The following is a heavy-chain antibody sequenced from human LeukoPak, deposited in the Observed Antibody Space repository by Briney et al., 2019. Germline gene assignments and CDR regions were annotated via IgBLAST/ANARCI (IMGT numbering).Heavy chain of an antibody. CDR2: IYWNDDK. CDR1: GFSLSTSGVG. V-gene: IGHV2-5*01. Sequence: SGPTLVKPTQTLTLTCTFSGFSLSTSGVGVGWIRQPPGKALEWLALIYWNDDKRYSPSLKSRLTITKDTSKNQVVLTMTNMDPVDTATYYCARRPGDFWSGYYSRWFDPWGQGTLVTVSS. J-gene: IGHJ5*02. D-gene: IGHD3-3*01. CDR3: ARRPGDFWSGYYSRWFDP.